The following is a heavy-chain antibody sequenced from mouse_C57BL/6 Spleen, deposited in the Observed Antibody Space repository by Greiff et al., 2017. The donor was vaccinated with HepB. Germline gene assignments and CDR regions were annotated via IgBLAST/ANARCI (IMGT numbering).Heavy chain of an antibody. D-gene: IGHD2-3*01. CDR2: IHPNSGST. J-gene: IGHJ2*01. V-gene: IGHV1-64*01. CDR1: GYTFTSYW. CDR3: ARPTDGYYVSY. Sequence: QVQLQQPGAELVKPGASVKLSCKASGYTFTSYWMHWVKQRPGQGLEWIGMIHPNSGSTNYNEKFKSKATLTVDKSSSTAYMQLSSLTSEDSAVYYCARPTDGYYVSYWGQGTTLTVSS.